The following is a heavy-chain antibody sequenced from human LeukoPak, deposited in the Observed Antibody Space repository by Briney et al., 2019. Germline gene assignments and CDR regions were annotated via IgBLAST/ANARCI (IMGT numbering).Heavy chain of an antibody. Sequence: GASVRVSCKASGYAFNTFGISWLRQAPGQGLEWMGWMSAHNGNTYYAQKFEDRITMTTDTSTSKAYMELRSLRSDDTATYYCARFRIAVTGIPDYWGQGTLVAAS. CDR1: GYAFNTFG. CDR3: ARFRIAVTGIPDY. D-gene: IGHD1-1*01. J-gene: IGHJ4*02. V-gene: IGHV1-18*04. CDR2: MSAHNGNT.